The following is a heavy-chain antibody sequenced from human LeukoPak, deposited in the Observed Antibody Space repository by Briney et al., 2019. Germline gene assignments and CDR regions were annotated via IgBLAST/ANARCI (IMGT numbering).Heavy chain of an antibody. CDR2: INPNSGGT. D-gene: IGHD2-2*01. J-gene: IGHJ3*02. CDR1: GYTFSSYY. CDR3: ARTEVAAARTYDAFDS. Sequence: ASVKLSCKATGYTFSSYYMHLVRQAPGQGLEWMGWINPNSGGTNYAQKFQGRVTMTRDTSISTAYMELSRLRSDDTAVYYCARTEVAAARTYDAFDSWGQGTMVTVSS. V-gene: IGHV1-2*02.